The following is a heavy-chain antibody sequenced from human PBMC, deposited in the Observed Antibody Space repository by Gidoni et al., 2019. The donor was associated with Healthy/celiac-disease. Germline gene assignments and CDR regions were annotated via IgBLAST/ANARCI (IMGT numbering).Heavy chain of an antibody. J-gene: IGHJ6*02. CDR3: AREKAREHGYYYGMDV. V-gene: IGHV3-66*02. Sequence: EVQLVESGGGLVQPGGSLRLSCAASGFTVSSNYMSWVRQAPGKGLEWVSVIYSGGSTYYADSVKGRFTISRDNSKNTLYLQMNSLRAEDTAVYYCAREKAREHGYYYGMDVWGQGTTVTVSS. CDR1: GFTVSSNY. CDR2: IYSGGST. D-gene: IGHD1-26*01.